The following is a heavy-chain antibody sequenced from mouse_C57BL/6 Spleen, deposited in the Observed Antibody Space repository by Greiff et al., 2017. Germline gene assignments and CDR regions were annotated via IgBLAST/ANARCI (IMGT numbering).Heavy chain of an antibody. J-gene: IGHJ4*01. Sequence: EVQLVESGPGLVKPSQSLSLTCSVTGYSITSGYYWNWIRQFPGNKLEWMGYISYDGSNNYNPSLKNRISITRDTSKNQFFLKLNSVTTEDTATYYCASVYGNYPLYYAMDYWGQGTSVTVSS. CDR1: GYSITSGYY. V-gene: IGHV3-6*01. CDR2: ISYDGSN. CDR3: ASVYGNYPLYYAMDY. D-gene: IGHD2-1*01.